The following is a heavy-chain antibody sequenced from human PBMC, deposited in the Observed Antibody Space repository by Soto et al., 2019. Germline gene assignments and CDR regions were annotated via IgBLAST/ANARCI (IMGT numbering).Heavy chain of an antibody. Sequence: EVQLVESGGGLVQPGGSLRLSCAASGFTFSSYSMNWVRQAPGKGLEWVSYISSSSSTIYYADSVKGRFTISRDNAKNSLYLQMNSLRDEDTAVYYCAIPPVSDTAMERLLYYYYGMDVWGQGTTVTVSS. D-gene: IGHD5-18*01. CDR1: GFTFSSYS. V-gene: IGHV3-48*02. J-gene: IGHJ6*02. CDR2: ISSSSSTI. CDR3: AIPPVSDTAMERLLYYYYGMDV.